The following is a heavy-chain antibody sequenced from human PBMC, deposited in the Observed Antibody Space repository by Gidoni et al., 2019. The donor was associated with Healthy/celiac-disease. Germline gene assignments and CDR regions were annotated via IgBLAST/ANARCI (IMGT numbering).Heavy chain of an antibody. CDR3: ARSRVAVAGNYYYYMDV. CDR1: GYSFTIYW. CDR2: ISPGDSDT. Sequence: EVQLVQSGAEVKKPGESLKISCKGSGYSFTIYWIGWVRQMPGKGLEWMGIISPGDSDTRYSPSFQGQVTISADKSISTAYLQWSSLKASDTAMYYCARSRVAVAGNYYYYMDVWGKGTTVTVSS. J-gene: IGHJ6*03. D-gene: IGHD6-19*01. V-gene: IGHV5-51*01.